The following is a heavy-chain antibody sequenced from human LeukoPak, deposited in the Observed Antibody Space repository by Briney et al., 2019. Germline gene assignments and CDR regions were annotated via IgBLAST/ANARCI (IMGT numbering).Heavy chain of an antibody. D-gene: IGHD3-22*01. J-gene: IGHJ5*02. CDR2: NSDGINT. V-gene: IGHV3-74*01. Sequence: GGSLRLSCAASGFTFSNYWMHWVRQAPGKGLVWVSRNSDGINTSYADSVKGRSTISRDNAKNTLNLQMNSLRAEDTAVYYCARDLGQYYDTSDNWFDPWGQGTLVTVSS. CDR3: ARDLGQYYDTSDNWFDP. CDR1: GFTFSNYW.